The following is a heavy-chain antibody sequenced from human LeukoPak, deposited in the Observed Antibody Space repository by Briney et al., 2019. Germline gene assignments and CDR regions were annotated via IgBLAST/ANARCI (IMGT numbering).Heavy chain of an antibody. V-gene: IGHV4-59*01. Sequence: SETLSLTCTVSGASINTYYWSWIRQPPGKGLEWIGYIYYSGTTSYNPSLKTRFTISIDTSKNQFSLKLSSVTAADTAVYYCASDFGYWGQGTLVTVSS. CDR1: GASINTYY. CDR3: ASDFGY. CDR2: IYYSGTT. J-gene: IGHJ4*02. D-gene: IGHD3-10*01.